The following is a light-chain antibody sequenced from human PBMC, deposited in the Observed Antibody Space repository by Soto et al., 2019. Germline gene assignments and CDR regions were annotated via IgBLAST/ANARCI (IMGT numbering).Light chain of an antibody. Sequence: ETVLTQSPGTLSLSPGERATLSCRASQDIRCNYLAWYRQTPGQAPRLLIYGASKRASGIADRFSGSGSGTDFTLIISRLEPEDFALYYCQQYDSSPWTFGQGTKVEIK. CDR1: QDIRCNY. CDR3: QQYDSSPWT. J-gene: IGKJ1*01. CDR2: GAS. V-gene: IGKV3-20*01.